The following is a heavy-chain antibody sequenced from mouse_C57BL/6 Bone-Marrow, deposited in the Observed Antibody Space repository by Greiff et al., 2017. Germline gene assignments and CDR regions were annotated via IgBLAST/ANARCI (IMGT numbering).Heavy chain of an antibody. J-gene: IGHJ1*03. D-gene: IGHD1-1*01. Sequence: ESGAELVMPGASVKLSCKASGYTFTSYWMHWVKQRPGQGLEWIGEIDPSDSYTNYNQKFKGKSTLTVDKSSSTAYMQLSSLTSEDAAVYYCARMRYYGSRGDFDVWGTGTTVTVSS. CDR3: ARMRYYGSRGDFDV. CDR1: GYTFTSYW. V-gene: IGHV1-69*01. CDR2: IDPSDSYT.